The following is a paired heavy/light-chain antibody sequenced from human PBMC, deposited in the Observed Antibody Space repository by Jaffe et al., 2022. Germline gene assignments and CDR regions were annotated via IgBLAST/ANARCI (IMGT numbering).Light chain of an antibody. CDR2: GAS. J-gene: IGKJ1*01. CDR3: QQYGSSSWT. Sequence: EIVLTQSPGTLSLSPGERATLSCRASQSVSSSYLAWYQQKPGQAPRLLIYGASSRATGIPDRFSGSGSGTDFTLTISRLEPEDFAVYYCQQYGSSSWTFGQGTKVEIK. CDR1: QSVSSSY. V-gene: IGKV3-20*01.
Heavy chain of an antibody. Sequence: QVQLQQWGAGLLKPSETLSLTCAVYGGSFSGYYWSWIRQPPGKGLEWIGEINHSGSTNYNPSLKSRVTISVDTSKNQFSLKLSSVTAADTAVYYCARVGGSGWLKVRKYYFDYWGQGTLVTVSS. D-gene: IGHD6-19*01. CDR1: GGSFSGYY. CDR2: INHSGST. J-gene: IGHJ4*02. V-gene: IGHV4-34*01. CDR3: ARVGGSGWLKVRKYYFDY.